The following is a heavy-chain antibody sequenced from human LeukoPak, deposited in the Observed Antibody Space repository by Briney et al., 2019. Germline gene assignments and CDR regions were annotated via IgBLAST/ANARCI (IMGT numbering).Heavy chain of an antibody. CDR1: GFTFSSYA. V-gene: IGHV3-30-3*01. Sequence: GGSLRLSCAASGFTFSSYAMSWVRQAPGKGLEWVAVISYDGSNKYYADSVKGRFTISRDNSKNTLYLQMNSLRAEDTAVYYCARDFVRGYYYDSSGYYSTRFDYWGQGTLVTVSS. CDR3: ARDFVRGYYYDSSGYYSTRFDY. J-gene: IGHJ4*02. D-gene: IGHD3-22*01. CDR2: ISYDGSNK.